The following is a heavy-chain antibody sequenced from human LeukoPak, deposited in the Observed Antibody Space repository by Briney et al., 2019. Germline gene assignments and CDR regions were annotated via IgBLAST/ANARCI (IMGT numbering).Heavy chain of an antibody. Sequence: GGSLRLSCAASGFTFSSYSMNWVRQAPGKGLEWVSSISGSSSYIYYADSVKGRFTISRDNAKNSLYLRMNSLRAEDTAVYYCARRYCSSTSCHGFEYYFDYWGQGTLVTVSS. D-gene: IGHD2-2*01. J-gene: IGHJ4*02. CDR1: GFTFSSYS. CDR2: ISGSSSYI. V-gene: IGHV3-21*01. CDR3: ARRYCSSTSCHGFEYYFDY.